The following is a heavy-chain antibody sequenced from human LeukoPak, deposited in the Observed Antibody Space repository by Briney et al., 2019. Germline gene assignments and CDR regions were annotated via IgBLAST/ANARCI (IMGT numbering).Heavy chain of an antibody. CDR3: ARGLTGRTNSHWFDP. CDR2: IYYSGST. CDR1: GGPFSSGGYY. D-gene: IGHD3-9*01. Sequence: SQTLSLTCIFLGGPFSSGGYYWSWFRRPQGKGLEWFGYIYYSGSTYYNPSLKSRVTISVDTSKNQFSLKLSSVTAADTAVYYCARGLTGRTNSHWFDPWGQGTLVTVSS. J-gene: IGHJ5*02. V-gene: IGHV4-31*03.